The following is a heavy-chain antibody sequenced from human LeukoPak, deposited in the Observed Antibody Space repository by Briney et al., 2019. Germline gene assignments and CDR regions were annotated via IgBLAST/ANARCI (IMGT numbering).Heavy chain of an antibody. V-gene: IGHV1-18*01. J-gene: IGHJ5*02. D-gene: IGHD4-17*01. CDR2: ISAYNGNT. Sequence: ASVKVSCKASGYTFTSYGISWVRQAPGQGLEWMGRISAYNGNTNYAHKFQGRVTMTTDTSTSTAYMELRSLRSDDTAVYYCAGSTVTTFGVDWFDPWGQGTLVTVSS. CDR3: AGSTVTTFGVDWFDP. CDR1: GYTFTSYG.